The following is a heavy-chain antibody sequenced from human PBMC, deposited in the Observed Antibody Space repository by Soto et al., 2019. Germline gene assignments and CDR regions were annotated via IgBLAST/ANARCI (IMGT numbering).Heavy chain of an antibody. CDR3: ATARGIAVGGSFDH. Sequence: QVQLQESGPGLVKPSETLSLTCIVSGASISSRSSYWGWIRQPPGKGLEWVGTFYSGSTYNNPSRKGRLTIPEDTSRNQFSLKLSSVAAEDTAIYYCATARGIAVGGSFDHWGQETLVTVSS. CDR1: GASISSRSSY. D-gene: IGHD6-13*01. J-gene: IGHJ5*02. CDR2: FYSGST. V-gene: IGHV4-39*01.